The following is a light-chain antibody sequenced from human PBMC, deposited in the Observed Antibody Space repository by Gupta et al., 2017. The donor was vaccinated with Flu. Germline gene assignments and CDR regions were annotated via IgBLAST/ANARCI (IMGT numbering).Light chain of an antibody. Sequence: CSGDNLGEKFVCWYQQRPGQSPVLVIYQDNKRPSGVPERFSGSNSGNTATLTISGTQSMDEGDYYCQAWDSTTGVFGGGTMLTVL. CDR3: QAWDSTTGV. V-gene: IGLV3-1*01. CDR1: NLGEKF. CDR2: QDN. J-gene: IGLJ3*02.